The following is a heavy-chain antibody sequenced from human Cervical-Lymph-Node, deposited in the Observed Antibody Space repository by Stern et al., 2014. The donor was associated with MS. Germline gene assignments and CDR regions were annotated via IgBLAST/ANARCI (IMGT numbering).Heavy chain of an antibody. J-gene: IGHJ5*02. CDR1: GYTFTSHD. CDR2: MNPNSENT. Sequence: QVQLVESGAEVKKPGASVKVSCKASGYTFTSHDISWVRQATGQGLEWMGCMNPNSENTVYAQKFKGRITMTRNTSISTAYMEVSTLRSEDTAVYYCVAKPPTWGQGTLVTVSS. V-gene: IGHV1-8*01. CDR3: VAKPPT.